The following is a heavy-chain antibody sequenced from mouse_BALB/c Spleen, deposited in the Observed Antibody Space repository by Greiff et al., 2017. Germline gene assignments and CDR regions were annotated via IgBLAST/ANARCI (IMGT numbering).Heavy chain of an antibody. CDR3: ARDGDGSTRAMDY. CDR1: GFTFSSYA. Sequence: EVQGVESGGGLVKPGGSLKLSCAASGFTFSSYAMSWVRQSPEKRLEWVAEISSGGSYTYYPDTVTGRFTISRDNAKNTLYLEMSSLRSEDTAMYYCARDGDGSTRAMDYWGQGTSVTVSS. D-gene: IGHD2-3*01. CDR2: ISSGGSYT. J-gene: IGHJ4*01. V-gene: IGHV5-9-4*01.